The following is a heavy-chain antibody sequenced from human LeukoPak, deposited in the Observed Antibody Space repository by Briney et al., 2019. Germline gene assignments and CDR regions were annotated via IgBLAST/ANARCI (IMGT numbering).Heavy chain of an antibody. D-gene: IGHD2-21*01. CDR3: AGTYCGGDCPFYHYYYMDV. Sequence: ASVKVSCKASGGTFSSYAISWVRQAPGQGLEWMGWINPNSGGTNYAQKFQGRVTMTRDTSISTAYMELSRLRSDDTAVYYCAGTYCGGDCPFYHYYYMDVWGKGTTVTVSS. V-gene: IGHV1-2*02. CDR2: INPNSGGT. CDR1: GGTFSSYA. J-gene: IGHJ6*03.